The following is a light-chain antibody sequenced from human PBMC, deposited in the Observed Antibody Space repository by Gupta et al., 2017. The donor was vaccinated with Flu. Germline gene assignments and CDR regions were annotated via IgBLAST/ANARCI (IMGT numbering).Light chain of an antibody. CDR3: SSYRTSSTPWV. CDR1: SSDVGDFHY. Sequence: QSALPQPPSASGSPGRPIAISCTGTSSDVGDFHYVSWYQQHPGEAPQLIINEVSNRPSGVSNRFSGSKSGNTASLTISGLQAEDEADYYCSSYRTSSTPWVFGGGTKLTVL. V-gene: IGLV2-14*01. J-gene: IGLJ3*02. CDR2: EVS.